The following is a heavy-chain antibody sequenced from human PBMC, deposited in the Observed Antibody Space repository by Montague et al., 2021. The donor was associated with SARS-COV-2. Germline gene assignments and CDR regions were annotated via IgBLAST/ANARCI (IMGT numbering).Heavy chain of an antibody. D-gene: IGHD4-17*01. Sequence: SLRLSCAAFGLNFKNYAMHWVRQAPNKGLEWVAVIWADAYDQYYADSVKGRFTISRDDSKNTLYLQMNSLRGDDTAVYYCSRGSYGESGRFDYWGQGTLVSVSS. V-gene: IGHV3-33*01. CDR1: GLNFKNYA. CDR3: SRGSYGESGRFDY. CDR2: IWADAYDQ. J-gene: IGHJ4*02.